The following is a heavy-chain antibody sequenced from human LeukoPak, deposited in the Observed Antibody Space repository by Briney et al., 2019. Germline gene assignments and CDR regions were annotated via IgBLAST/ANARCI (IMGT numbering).Heavy chain of an antibody. Sequence: PGGSLRLSCAASGFTFSSYEMNWVRQAPGKGLEWVSYISSSGSTIYYADSVKGRFTISRDNARNSLYLQMNSLRAEDTAVYYCARETGENAFGICGQGTMVTVSS. CDR2: ISSSGSTI. CDR1: GFTFSSYE. V-gene: IGHV3-48*03. J-gene: IGHJ3*02. CDR3: ARETGENAFGI. D-gene: IGHD7-27*01.